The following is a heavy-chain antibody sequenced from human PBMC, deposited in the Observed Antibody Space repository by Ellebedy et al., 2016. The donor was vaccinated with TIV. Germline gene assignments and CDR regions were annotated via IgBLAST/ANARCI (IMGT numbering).Heavy chain of an antibody. D-gene: IGHD2-15*01. CDR2: ISGSGGST. CDR1: GFTFSRYA. J-gene: IGHJ5*02. Sequence: GESLKISCAASGFTFSRYAMSWVRQAPGKGLEWGSGISGSGGSTYHADSVKGRFTISRDNSKNTAYLQMNSLRAEDPAVYYCAKAGSSYCSGGSGYSLAWGQGTLVTVSS. CDR3: AKAGSSYCSGGSGYSLA. V-gene: IGHV3-23*01.